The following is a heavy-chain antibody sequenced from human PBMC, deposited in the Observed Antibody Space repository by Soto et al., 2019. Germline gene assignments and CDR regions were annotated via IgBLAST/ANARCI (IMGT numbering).Heavy chain of an antibody. V-gene: IGHV1-58*01. CDR1: GFTFTSSA. J-gene: IGHJ3*02. CDR2: IVVGSGNT. Sequence: SVKVSCKASGFTFTSSAVQWVRQARGQRLEWIGWIVVGSGNTNYAQKFQERVTITRDMSTSTAYMELSSLRSEDTAVYYCAAPRAHLLYSIAFDIWGQGTMVTVSS. D-gene: IGHD2-2*02. CDR3: AAPRAHLLYSIAFDI.